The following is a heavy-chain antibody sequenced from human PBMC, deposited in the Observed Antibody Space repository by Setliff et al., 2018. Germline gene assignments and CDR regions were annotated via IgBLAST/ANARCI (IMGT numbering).Heavy chain of an antibody. CDR2: IIPLLETV. V-gene: IGHV1-69*06. CDR1: GDTFNTYT. D-gene: IGHD6-25*01. Sequence: SVKVSCKASGDTFNTYTLSWVRQAPGQGLEWMGGIIPLLETVKYAQKFQGRLTITADKSTSTGYMELNSLTSDDTAVYYCARAGLAAAGRKGVFDHWGQGTLVTVSS. J-gene: IGHJ4*02. CDR3: ARAGLAAAGRKGVFDH.